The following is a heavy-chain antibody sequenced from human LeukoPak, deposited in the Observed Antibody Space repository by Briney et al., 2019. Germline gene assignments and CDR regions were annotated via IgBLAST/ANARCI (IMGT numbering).Heavy chain of an antibody. Sequence: SETLSLTCTVSGGSISSYYWSWIRQPPGKGLEWIGYIYYSGSTNYNPSLKSRVTISVDTSMNQFSLKLSSVTAADTAVYYCARHVYSSGWYATNWGQGTLVTVSS. CDR1: GGSISSYY. V-gene: IGHV4-59*08. CDR2: IYYSGST. CDR3: ARHVYSSGWYATN. J-gene: IGHJ4*02. D-gene: IGHD6-19*01.